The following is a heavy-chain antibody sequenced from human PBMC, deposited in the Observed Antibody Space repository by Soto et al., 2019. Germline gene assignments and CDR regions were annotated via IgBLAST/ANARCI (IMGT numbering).Heavy chain of an antibody. J-gene: IGHJ3*02. CDR3: ARRGADWFVAFDI. D-gene: IGHD3-10*01. CDR1: GFTVSSNY. Sequence: EVQLVESGGGLVQPGGSLRLSCAASGFTVSSNYMSWVRQAPGKGLEWVSVIYSGGSTYYADSVKGRFTISRHNSKNTLYLQMNSLRAEDTAVYYCARRGADWFVAFDIWGQGTMVTVSS. V-gene: IGHV3-53*04. CDR2: IYSGGST.